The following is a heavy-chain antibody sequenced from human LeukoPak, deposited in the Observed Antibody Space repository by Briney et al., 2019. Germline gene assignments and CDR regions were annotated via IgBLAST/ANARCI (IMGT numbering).Heavy chain of an antibody. J-gene: IGHJ4*02. D-gene: IGHD3-22*01. CDR1: GFTFGNYA. CDR3: AKIHASDRSGYYGYYDF. V-gene: IGHV3-23*01. CDR2: ISGGGYST. Sequence: GGSLRLSCVASGFTFGNYAMCWVRQAPGKGMEWVAGISGGGYSTYYAVSVKGRFTISRDNSKNTMYLQMNSLRGDDTALYYCAKIHASDRSGYYGYYDFWGLGTRVTVSS.